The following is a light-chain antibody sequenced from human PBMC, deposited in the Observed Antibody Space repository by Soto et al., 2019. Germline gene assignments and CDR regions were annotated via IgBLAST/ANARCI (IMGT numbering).Light chain of an antibody. CDR2: TTA. V-gene: IGKV1-39*01. CDR3: QQSYSTPPT. Sequence: DIQMTQSPSSLSSSVGDRVTITCRASQSISNSLNWYQQKPGKAPDLLLYTTASLQSGVPSRCSGSGSGTDFTLTISSLQPEEFATYYCQQSYSTPPTFGGGTNVEIK. J-gene: IGKJ4*02. CDR1: QSISNS.